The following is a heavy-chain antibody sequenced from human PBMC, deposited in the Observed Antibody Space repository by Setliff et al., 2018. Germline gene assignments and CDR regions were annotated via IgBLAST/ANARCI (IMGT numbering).Heavy chain of an antibody. D-gene: IGHD2-21*02. J-gene: IGHJ6*02. CDR1: GFTLSTYA. V-gene: IGHV3-7*01. CDR3: GRNWATAQHYYYGMDV. CDR2: IKQDGSEK. Sequence: GGSLRLSCVASGFTLSTYAMSWVRQAPGKGLEWVANIKQDGSEKYYVDSVKGRFTISRDDAKNPLYLQMTRLRAEDTAMYYCGRNWATAQHYYYGMDVWGQGTTVTVSS.